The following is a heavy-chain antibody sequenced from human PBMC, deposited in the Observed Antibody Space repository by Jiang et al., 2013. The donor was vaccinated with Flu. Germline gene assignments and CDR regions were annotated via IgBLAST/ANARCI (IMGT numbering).Heavy chain of an antibody. V-gene: IGHV3-33*01. CDR1: GFTFSSYG. CDR3: ARSWVHHYDILTGYLTRGAFDI. D-gene: IGHD3-9*01. J-gene: IGHJ3*02. Sequence: LVESGGGVVQPGRSLRLSCAASGFTFSSYGMHWVRQAPGKGLEWVAVIWYDGSNKYYADSVKGRFTISRDNSKNTLYLQMNSLRAEDTAVYYCARSWVHHYDILTGYLTRGAFDIWGQGTMVTVSS. CDR2: IWYDGSNK.